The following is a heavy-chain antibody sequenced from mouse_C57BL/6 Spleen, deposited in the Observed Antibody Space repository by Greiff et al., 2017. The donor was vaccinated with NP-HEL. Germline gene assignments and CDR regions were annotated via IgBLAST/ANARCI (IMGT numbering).Heavy chain of an antibody. CDR1: GFNITDYY. J-gene: IGHJ2*01. V-gene: IGHV14-2*01. CDR3: ARAHNYGNEGY. D-gene: IGHD2-1*01. Sequence: VQLQQPGAELVKPGASVKLSCTASGFNITDYYMHWVKQRTEQGLEWIGRIDPDDGETNYAPKFQGKATLTADTSSNTAYLQLSSLTSEDTAVYYCARAHNYGNEGYWGQGTTLTVSS. CDR2: IDPDDGET.